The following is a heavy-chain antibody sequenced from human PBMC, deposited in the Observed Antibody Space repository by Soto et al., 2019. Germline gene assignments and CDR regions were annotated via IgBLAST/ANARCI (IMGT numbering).Heavy chain of an antibody. D-gene: IGHD5-18*01. CDR1: GFTFSSYA. CDR2: ISYDGSNK. J-gene: IGHJ4*02. V-gene: IGHV3-30-3*01. Sequence: GGSLRLSCAASGFTFSSYAMYWVRQAPGKGLEWVALISYDGSNKYYADSVKGRFTISRDNSKNTLYLQMNSLRVEDTAVYYCARDEYSYGEAPSYSDYWGQGTLVTVSS. CDR3: ARDEYSYGEAPSYSDY.